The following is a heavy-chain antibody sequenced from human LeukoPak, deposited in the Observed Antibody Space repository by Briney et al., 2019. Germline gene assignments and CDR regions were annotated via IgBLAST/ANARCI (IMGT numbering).Heavy chain of an antibody. J-gene: IGHJ4*02. CDR1: GFTFTSST. CDR2: ISGGGDTT. D-gene: IGHD3-22*01. V-gene: IGHV3-23*01. Sequence: GGSLRLSCAASGFTFTSSTMNWVRQAPGKGLEWVSAISGGGDTTYYADSVKGRFTISRDNSKNTLYLQMSSLRAEDTAEYYRAKVRYDDSSGYPHYYFDYWGQGTLVTVSS. CDR3: AKVRYDDSSGYPHYYFDY.